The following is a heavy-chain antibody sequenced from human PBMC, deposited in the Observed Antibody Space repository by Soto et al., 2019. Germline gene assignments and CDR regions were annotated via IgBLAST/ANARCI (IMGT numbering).Heavy chain of an antibody. Sequence: EVQLLESGGGLVQPGGSLRLSCAASGFTFSSYAMSWVRQAPGKGLEWVSAISGSGGSTYYADSVKGRFTISRDNSKNTLYLQMNSLRAEDTAVYYCAKGACYYDSSGYPNWFDPWGQGTLVTVSS. CDR3: AKGACYYDSSGYPNWFDP. CDR2: ISGSGGST. D-gene: IGHD3-22*01. J-gene: IGHJ5*02. V-gene: IGHV3-23*01. CDR1: GFTFSSYA.